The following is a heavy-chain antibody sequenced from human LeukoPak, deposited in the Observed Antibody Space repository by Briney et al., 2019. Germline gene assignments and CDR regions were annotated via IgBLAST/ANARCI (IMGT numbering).Heavy chain of an antibody. V-gene: IGHV1-3*01. CDR3: ARGRRGAAAIFNY. CDR2: INAGNGNT. CDR1: GDTFTSYA. D-gene: IGHD6-13*01. J-gene: IGHJ4*02. Sequence: ATAKVSCKASGDTFTSYAMHWVRQAPGQRLEWMGWINAGNGNTKYSQKFQGRVTITRDTSASTAYMELNSVRSEDTAVYYCARGRRGAAAIFNYWGQGTLVTVSS.